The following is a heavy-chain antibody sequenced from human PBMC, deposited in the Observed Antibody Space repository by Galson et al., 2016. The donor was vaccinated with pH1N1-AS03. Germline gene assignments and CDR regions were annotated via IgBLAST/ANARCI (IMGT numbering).Heavy chain of an antibody. J-gene: IGHJ4*02. V-gene: IGHV3-66*02. D-gene: IGHD2-2*01. CDR2: IYSDAIA. CDR3: AITSGGRAAHDY. CDR1: GFSFKTTW. Sequence: SLRLSCAPSGFSFKTTWMSWVRQAPGKGLEWVSLIYSDAIAHYADSVKGRFSISRDNSKNTLYLQMNSLRAEDTAVYYCAITSGGRAAHDYWGQGTLVTVSS.